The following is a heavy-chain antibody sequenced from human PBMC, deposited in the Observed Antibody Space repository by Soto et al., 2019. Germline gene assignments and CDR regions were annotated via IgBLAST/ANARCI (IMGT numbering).Heavy chain of an antibody. CDR1: GYTFTSYG. D-gene: IGHD1-1*01. Sequence: QVQQVQSGAEVKRPGASAKVSCKASGYTFTSYGFSWVRQAPGQGLEWMGWISAYDGSTNYAQKFQGRVTMTTDTSTSTAYMELKSLRSDDTAVYYCARHNSQWPNWFDPWGQGTLVTGSS. V-gene: IGHV1-18*01. J-gene: IGHJ5*02. CDR2: ISAYDGST. CDR3: ARHNSQWPNWFDP.